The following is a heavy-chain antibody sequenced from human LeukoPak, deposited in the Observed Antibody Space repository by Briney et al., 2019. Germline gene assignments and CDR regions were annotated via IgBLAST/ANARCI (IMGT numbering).Heavy chain of an antibody. Sequence: GGSLRLSCAASGFTFSDYYMSWIRQAPGKGLEWLSYISGSGSHTTYADSVRGRFTISRDNAKNSLSLQVNSLRADDTAVYYCARAESLYDILTGYYTPFDYWGQGTLVTVSS. CDR2: ISGSGSHT. CDR1: GFTFSDYY. CDR3: ARAESLYDILTGYYTPFDY. J-gene: IGHJ4*02. V-gene: IGHV3-11*06. D-gene: IGHD3-9*01.